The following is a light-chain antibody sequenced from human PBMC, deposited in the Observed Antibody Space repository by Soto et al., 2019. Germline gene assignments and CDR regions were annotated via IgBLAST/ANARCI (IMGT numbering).Light chain of an antibody. CDR3: QSYDSSLSILV. J-gene: IGLJ2*01. V-gene: IGLV1-40*01. CDR2: VNT. Sequence: QSVLTQPPSVSGAPGPRVTISCTGSSSNIGAGYDVHWYQQLPGTAPKLLIYVNTNRPSGVPDRFSGSKSGTSASLAITGLQAEDEADYYCQSYDSSLSILVFGGGTKVTVL. CDR1: SSNIGAGYD.